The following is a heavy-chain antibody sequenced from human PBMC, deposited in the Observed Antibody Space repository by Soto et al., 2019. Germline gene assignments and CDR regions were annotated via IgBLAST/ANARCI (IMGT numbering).Heavy chain of an antibody. J-gene: IGHJ6*02. D-gene: IGHD1-1*01. V-gene: IGHV4-28*01. CDR3: ARREITGTTVRVYGVDV. Sequence: QVQLQESGPGLVKPSDTLSLTCAVSGYSISNGNWWAWIRQPPGKGLERIGYIYYSGSTFYNSSLKSRVTMSVDTSKNQFSLKLSSVTAVDTAIYYCARREITGTTVRVYGVDVWGQGTTVTVSS. CDR1: GYSISNGNW. CDR2: IYYSGST.